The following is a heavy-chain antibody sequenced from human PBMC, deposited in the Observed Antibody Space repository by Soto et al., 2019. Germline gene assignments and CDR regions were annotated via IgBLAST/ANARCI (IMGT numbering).Heavy chain of an antibody. J-gene: IGHJ6*02. V-gene: IGHV3-30*18. CDR1: GFTFSSYW. CDR2: ITHDGSKK. Sequence: GGSLRLSCAASGFTFSSYWMSWVRQAPGKGLEWVADITHDGSKKYYADSVKGRFTISRDNSKNTLYLQMNSLRAEDTAVYYCAKGLYYGSGSYTTYYYGMDVWGQGTTVTVSS. D-gene: IGHD3-10*01. CDR3: AKGLYYGSGSYTTYYYGMDV.